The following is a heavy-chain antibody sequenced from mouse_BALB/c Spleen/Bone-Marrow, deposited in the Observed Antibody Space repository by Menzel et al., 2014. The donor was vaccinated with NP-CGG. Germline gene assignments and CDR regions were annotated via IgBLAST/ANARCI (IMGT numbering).Heavy chain of an antibody. CDR1: GFSLTSYG. V-gene: IGHV2-6*02. CDR3: ARNYGNYVEAMDY. J-gene: IGHJ4*01. CDR2: IWRDGST. Sequence: VQLQQSGPGLVAPSQSLSITCTVSGFSLTSYGVHWVRQPPGKGLEWLVVIWRDGSTTYNSALKSRLSISKDNAKSQSFLKMNSLQTDDTAMYYCARNYGNYVEAMDYWGQGTSVTVSS. D-gene: IGHD2-1*01.